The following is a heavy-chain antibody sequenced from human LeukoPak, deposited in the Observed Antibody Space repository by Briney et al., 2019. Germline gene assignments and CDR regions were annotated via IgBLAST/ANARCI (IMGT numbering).Heavy chain of an antibody. V-gene: IGHV1-2*02. J-gene: IGHJ6*03. CDR1: GYTFTGYY. CDR2: INPNSGGT. Sequence: ASVKVSCKASGYTFTGYYMHWVRQAPGQGLEWMGWINPNSGGTNYAQTFQGRVTMTRDTSISTAYMELSRLRSDDTAVYYCARAGARGYSYGDYYYYYMDVWGKGTTVTVSS. CDR3: ARAGARGYSYGDYYYYYMDV. D-gene: IGHD5-18*01.